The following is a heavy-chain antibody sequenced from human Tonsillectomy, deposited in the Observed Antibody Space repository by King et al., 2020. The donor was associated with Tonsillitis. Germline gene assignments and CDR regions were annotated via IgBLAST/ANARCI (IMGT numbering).Heavy chain of an antibody. CDR2: ISGSGVST. D-gene: IGHD5-12*01. Sequence: VQLVESGGGLVQPGGSLRLSCAASGFTFSSYAMSWVRQAPGKGLEWVSAISGSGVSTYYADSVGGRFTISRDNSKNTLYLQMNSLRAEDTAVYYCAKGFYSGYDTFDDWGQGTLVTVSS. J-gene: IGHJ4*02. CDR1: GFTFSSYA. V-gene: IGHV3-23*04. CDR3: AKGFYSGYDTFDD.